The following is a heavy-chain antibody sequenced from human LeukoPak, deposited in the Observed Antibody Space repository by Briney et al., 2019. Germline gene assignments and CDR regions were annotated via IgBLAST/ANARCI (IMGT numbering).Heavy chain of an antibody. V-gene: IGHV4-30-4*08. CDR3: ARLNHCSTTSCYWVDP. CDR1: GGSISSGDYY. CDR2: IFYSGST. Sequence: PSETLSLTCNVSGGSISSGDYYWSWIRQPPGKGLEWIGSIFYSGSTYHNPSLKSRVTISVDTSKSQFSLKLRSVTAADTAVYYCARLNHCSTTSCYWVDPWGQGTLVTVSS. J-gene: IGHJ5*02. D-gene: IGHD2-2*01.